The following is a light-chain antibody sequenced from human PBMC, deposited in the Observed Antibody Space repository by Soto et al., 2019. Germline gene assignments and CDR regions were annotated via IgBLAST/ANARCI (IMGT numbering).Light chain of an antibody. CDR3: SSYTSSSTRV. CDR2: EVS. Sequence: ALTQPASVSGSPGESITISCTGTSSDVGAYDYVSWYQQHPDKAPKLIIYEVSHRPSGVSNRFSGSKSVNTATLTISGLQAEDEADHYCSSYTSSSTRVFGTGTKVTVL. J-gene: IGLJ1*01. V-gene: IGLV2-14*03. CDR1: SSDVGAYDY.